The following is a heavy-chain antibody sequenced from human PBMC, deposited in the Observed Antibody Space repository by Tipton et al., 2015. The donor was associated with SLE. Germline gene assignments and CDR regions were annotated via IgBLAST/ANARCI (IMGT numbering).Heavy chain of an antibody. D-gene: IGHD2-15*01. CDR1: GGSLSRSSYY. CDR3: ARTGGYCSGSSCYFDY. V-gene: IGHV4-39*07. Sequence: TLSLTCTVSGGSLSRSSYYWGWIRQPPGKGLEWIGNIYYTGSTYYNPSLKRRVTISIDTSKNQFSLKLTSVTAADTAVYYCARTGGYCSGSSCYFDYWGQGALVTVSS. J-gene: IGHJ4*02. CDR2: IYYTGST.